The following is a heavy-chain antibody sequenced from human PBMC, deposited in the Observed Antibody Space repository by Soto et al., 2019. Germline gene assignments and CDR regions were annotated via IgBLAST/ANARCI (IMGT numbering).Heavy chain of an antibody. J-gene: IGHJ4*02. Sequence: EVQLVESGGGLVQPGGSLRLSCAASGFTFSDDWMHWVRQAAGKGLVWVARINMDGSSTNYADSVKGRFTISRDNAKNTLYLKMNSMRVDHTAVYYCDRGPSSLYQHAYWAKGALVPAS. D-gene: IGHD2-2*01. CDR3: DRGPSSLYQHAY. CDR1: GFTFSDDW. V-gene: IGHV3-74*01. CDR2: INMDGSST.